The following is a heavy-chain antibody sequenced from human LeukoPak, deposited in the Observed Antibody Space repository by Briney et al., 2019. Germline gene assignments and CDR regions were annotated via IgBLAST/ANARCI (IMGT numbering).Heavy chain of an antibody. CDR2: ISGSGGST. CDR1: GFTFSSYA. J-gene: IGHJ4*02. Sequence: GGSLRLSCAASGFTFSSYAMSWVRQAPGKGLEWVSAISGSGGSTYYADSVKGRFTISRDNAKNTLYLQMNSLRAEDTAVYYCVRDWGYDSSGYWQKYFDTWGQGTLVTVSS. V-gene: IGHV3-23*01. CDR3: VRDWGYDSSGYWQKYFDT. D-gene: IGHD3-22*01.